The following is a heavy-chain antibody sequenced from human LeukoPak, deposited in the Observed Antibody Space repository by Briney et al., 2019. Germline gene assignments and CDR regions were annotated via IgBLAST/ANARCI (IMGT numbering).Heavy chain of an antibody. CDR2: IKQDGSEK. V-gene: IGHV3-7*01. D-gene: IGHD5-12*01. CDR3: ARGEWLRSHYFDF. J-gene: IGHJ4*02. Sequence: GGSLRLSCAASGFTFSSHWMSWVRQAPGKGLEWVANIKQDGSEKYYVDSVKGRFTIFRDNAKNSLYLQMNSLRAEDTAVYYCARGEWLRSHYFDFWGQGTLVTVSS. CDR1: GFTFSSHW.